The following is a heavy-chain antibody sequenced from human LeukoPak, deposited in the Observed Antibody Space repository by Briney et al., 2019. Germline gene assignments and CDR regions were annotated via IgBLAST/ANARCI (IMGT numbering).Heavy chain of an antibody. Sequence: SETLSLTCAVYGGSFSGYYWSWIRQPPGKGLEWIGEINHSGSTNYNPSLKIRVTISVDTSKNQFSLKLSSVTAADTAVYYCARGGYDSRGYTLYPNDAFDIWGQGTMVTVSS. J-gene: IGHJ3*02. CDR3: ARGGYDSRGYTLYPNDAFDI. V-gene: IGHV4-34*01. D-gene: IGHD3-22*01. CDR2: INHSGST. CDR1: GGSFSGYY.